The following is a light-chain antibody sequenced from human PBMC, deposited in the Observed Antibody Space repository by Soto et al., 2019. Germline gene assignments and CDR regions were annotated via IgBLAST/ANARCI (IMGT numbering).Light chain of an antibody. CDR1: QSISSY. Sequence: DIQMTQSPSSLSASVGDRVTITCRASQSISSYLNWYKQKPGKAPKLLIYAACSLQSVVPSRFSGSGSGTDFTRTISSLQPEDFATYYCQQSYSTPYTFGQGTKLEIK. J-gene: IGKJ2*01. CDR2: AAC. CDR3: QQSYSTPYT. V-gene: IGKV1-39*01.